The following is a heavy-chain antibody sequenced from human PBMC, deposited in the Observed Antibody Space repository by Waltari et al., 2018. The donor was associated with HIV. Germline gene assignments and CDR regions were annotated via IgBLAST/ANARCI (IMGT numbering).Heavy chain of an antibody. J-gene: IGHJ6*03. CDR3: ARDRYCSGGICPYYMDV. D-gene: IGHD2-15*01. CDR2: IIPIFGTA. V-gene: IGHV1-69*01. Sequence: QVQLVQSGAEVKKPGSSVKVSCKASGGTFSSYAISWVRQAPGQGREWMGGIIPIFGTANYAQKFQGRVTITADESTSTAYMELSSLRSEDTAVYYCARDRYCSGGICPYYMDVWGKGTTVTVSS. CDR1: GGTFSSYA.